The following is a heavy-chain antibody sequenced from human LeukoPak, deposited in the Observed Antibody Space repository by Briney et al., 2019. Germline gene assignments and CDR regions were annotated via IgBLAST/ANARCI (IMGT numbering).Heavy chain of an antibody. V-gene: IGHV3-23*01. CDR2: ISGSGGST. J-gene: IGHJ6*02. CDR1: GSTFSSYA. Sequence: GGSLRLSCAASGSTFSSYAMSWVRQAPGKGLEWVSAISGSGGSTYYADSVKGRFTISRDNSKNTLYLQMNSLRAEDAAVYYCAKDVIAAAGLYYYYGMDVWGQGTTVTVSS. CDR3: AKDVIAAAGLYYYYGMDV. D-gene: IGHD6-13*01.